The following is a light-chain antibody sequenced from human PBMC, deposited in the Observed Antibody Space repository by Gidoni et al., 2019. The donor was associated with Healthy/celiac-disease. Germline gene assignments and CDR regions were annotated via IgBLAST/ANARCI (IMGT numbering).Light chain of an antibody. Sequence: DIQLTQSPSFLSASVGDRVTITCRASQGISSYLAWYQQKPGKAPTLLIYAASTLQSGVPSSLSGSGSETEFTLTISSLQPEDLATYYCQQLKSYPRYTFGQXTKLEIK. CDR1: QGISSY. CDR3: QQLKSYPRYT. V-gene: IGKV1-9*01. J-gene: IGKJ2*01. CDR2: AAS.